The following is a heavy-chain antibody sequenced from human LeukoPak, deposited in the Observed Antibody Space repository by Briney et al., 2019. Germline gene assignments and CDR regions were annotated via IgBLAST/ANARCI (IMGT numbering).Heavy chain of an antibody. J-gene: IGHJ5*02. D-gene: IGHD1-7*01. CDR3: ARVASAGTTDWSSWFDP. CDR1: GFTFSSYS. CDR2: ISSSSSYI. Sequence: GGSLRLSCAASGFTFSSYSMNWVRQAPGKGLEWVSSISSSSSYIYYADSVKGRFTISRDNAKNSLYLQMNSLRAEDTAVYYCARVASAGTTDWSSWFDPWGQGTLVTVSS. V-gene: IGHV3-21*01.